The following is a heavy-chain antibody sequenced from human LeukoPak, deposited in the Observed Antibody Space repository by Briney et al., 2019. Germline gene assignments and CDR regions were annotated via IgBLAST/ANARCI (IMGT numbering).Heavy chain of an antibody. V-gene: IGHV1-18*01. Sequence: ASVKVSCKASGCTFTSYGISWVRQAPGQGLEWMGWISAYNGNTNYAQKLQGRVTMTTDTSTSTAYMELRSLRSDDTAVYYCARELYYDILTGYYNYFDYWGQGTLVTVSS. CDR3: ARELYYDILTGYYNYFDY. CDR1: GCTFTSYG. CDR2: ISAYNGNT. J-gene: IGHJ4*02. D-gene: IGHD3-9*01.